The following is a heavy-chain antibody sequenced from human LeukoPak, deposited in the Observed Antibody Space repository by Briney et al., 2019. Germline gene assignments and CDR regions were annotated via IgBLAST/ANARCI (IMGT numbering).Heavy chain of an antibody. CDR2: IYSSGST. CDR1: GGSISSYY. D-gene: IGHD3-10*01. Sequence: PSETLSLTCTVSGGSISSYYWSWIRQPAGKGLEWIGRIYSSGSTNYNSSLKSRVTMSVDTSKNQLSLKLNFVTAADTAVYYCARDHVDRVGSGKRGFDPWGQGTLVTVSS. V-gene: IGHV4-4*07. CDR3: ARDHVDRVGSGKRGFDP. J-gene: IGHJ5*02.